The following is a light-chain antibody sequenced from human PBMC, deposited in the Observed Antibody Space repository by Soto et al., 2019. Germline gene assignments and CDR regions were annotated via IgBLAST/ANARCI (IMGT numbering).Light chain of an antibody. J-gene: IGKJ1*01. CDR1: QSVSSK. CDR2: SAS. Sequence: EIWMTQSPATLSLSQGQRATLSCRARQSVSSKLAWYQQRPGQAPRLLIYSASTRATGIPARFSGSGSGTEFTLTISSLQSEDFAVYYCHQYNHWLTWTFGQGTKVDIK. CDR3: HQYNHWLTWT. V-gene: IGKV3-15*01.